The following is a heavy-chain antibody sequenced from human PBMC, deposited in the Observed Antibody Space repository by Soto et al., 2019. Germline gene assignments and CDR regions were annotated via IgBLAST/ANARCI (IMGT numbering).Heavy chain of an antibody. CDR3: AKVGPRDRSGVYGGDF. V-gene: IGHV3-23*01. CDR2: IGASGGST. Sequence: VQLLESGGGLVQPGGSLRLSCAASGFSFSSYAMSWVRQAPGKGLEWVSAIGASGGSTYYADSVKGRVTISRDNSKNTLHLQMNSLRAEDTAVYYCAKVGPRDRSGVYGGDFWGQGTLVTVSS. J-gene: IGHJ4*02. D-gene: IGHD3-22*01. CDR1: GFSFSSYA.